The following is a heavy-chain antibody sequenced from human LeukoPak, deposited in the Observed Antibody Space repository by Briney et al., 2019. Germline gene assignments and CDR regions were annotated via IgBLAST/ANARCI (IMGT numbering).Heavy chain of an antibody. J-gene: IGHJ4*02. V-gene: IGHV3-23*01. CDR2: ISVNGNT. CDR1: GFTLSSYA. CDR3: AKAPVTTCSGAYCYPFDY. Sequence: PGGSLRLSCAASGFTLSSYAMSWVRQGPGKGLEWVSAISVNGNTYHADSVKGRFTISRDSYKNTLYLQMNSLRAEDAAVYYCAKAPVTTCSGAYCYPFDYWGQGTLVTVSS. D-gene: IGHD2-15*01.